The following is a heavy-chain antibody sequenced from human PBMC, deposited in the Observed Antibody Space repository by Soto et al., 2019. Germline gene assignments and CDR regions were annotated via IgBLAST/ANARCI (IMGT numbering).Heavy chain of an antibody. J-gene: IGHJ4*02. D-gene: IGHD1-1*01. CDR3: ANPYKRTPSDY. V-gene: IGHV3-23*01. CDR2: ISGSGGST. Sequence: GGSLRLSCAASRFTFSSYAMSWVRQAPGKGLEWVSAISGSGGSTYYADSVKGRFTISRDNSKNTLYLQMNSLRAEDTAVYYCANPYKRTPSDYWGQGTLVTVSS. CDR1: RFTFSSYA.